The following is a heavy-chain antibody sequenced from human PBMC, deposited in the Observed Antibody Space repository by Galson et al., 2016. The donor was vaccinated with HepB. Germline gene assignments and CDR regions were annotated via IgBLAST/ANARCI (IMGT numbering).Heavy chain of an antibody. Sequence: SLRLSCAVSGFTVTDYWMSWVRQAPGKGLEWVANMKEDGSEKYYADSVRGRFSISSDGVKNSLSLDMTSLRGEDTAVYYCARDRPYGDPHFDYWGQGALVT. V-gene: IGHV3-7*03. CDR2: MKEDGSEK. J-gene: IGHJ4*02. D-gene: IGHD4/OR15-4a*01. CDR1: GFTVTDYW. CDR3: ARDRPYGDPHFDY.